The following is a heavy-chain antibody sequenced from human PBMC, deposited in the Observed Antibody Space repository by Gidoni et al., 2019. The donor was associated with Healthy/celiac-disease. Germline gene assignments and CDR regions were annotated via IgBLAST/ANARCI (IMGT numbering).Heavy chain of an antibody. Sequence: QVQLVQSGAEVKKPGASVKVSCKASGYTFTSYYMHWVRQAPGQGLEWMGIINPSGGSTSYAQKFQGRVTMTRDTSTSTVYMELSSLRSEDTAVYYCARGGAMVRGVIITFAPYYFDYWGQGTLVTVSS. J-gene: IGHJ4*02. CDR3: ARGGAMVRGVIITFAPYYFDY. CDR1: GYTFTSYY. CDR2: INPSGGST. V-gene: IGHV1-46*01. D-gene: IGHD3-10*01.